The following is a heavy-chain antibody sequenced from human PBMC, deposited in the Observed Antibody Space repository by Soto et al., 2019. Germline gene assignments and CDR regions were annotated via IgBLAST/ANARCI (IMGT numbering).Heavy chain of an antibody. CDR1: GFSLSTRGVG. V-gene: IGHV2-5*02. Sequence: QITXXXXGPTXVKPTQTLTLTCTFSGFSLSTRGVGVGWIRQPPGKALEWLALLYWDDDERYSPSLMSRLTITKDTPKNQVFLTMTTVDPVDTAPYYCAHRPRGFTYFFDYWGQGTLVTVSS. CDR2: LYWDDDE. CDR3: AHRPRGFTYFFDY. J-gene: IGHJ4*02.